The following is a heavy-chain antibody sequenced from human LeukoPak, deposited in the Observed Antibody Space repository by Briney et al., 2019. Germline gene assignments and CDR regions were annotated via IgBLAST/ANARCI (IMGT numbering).Heavy chain of an antibody. CDR1: GITFSNYE. J-gene: IGHJ4*02. D-gene: IGHD6-19*01. CDR3: ASSLSSGWGPVDDY. CDR2: INPGGSNR. V-gene: IGHV3-48*03. Sequence: GGSLRLSCAASGITFSNYEMNWVRQAPGKGLEWVSYINPGGSNRFYAGSVRGRFAIYRDDAKKSVYLQMNSLRAGDTAVYYCASSLSSGWGPVDDYWGQGIMVTVSS.